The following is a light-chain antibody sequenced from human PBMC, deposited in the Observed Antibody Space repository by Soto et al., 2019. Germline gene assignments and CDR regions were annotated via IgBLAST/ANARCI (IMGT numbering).Light chain of an antibody. CDR2: DAS. J-gene: IGKJ1*01. CDR1: QSISSY. CDR3: QQYGSSPKT. V-gene: IGKV1-39*01. Sequence: DIRMTQSPSSLSAALGDRVTITCRASQSISSYLNWYQQKPGKAPKLLIYDASSLESGVPSRFSGSGSGTDFTLTISRLEPEDFAVYYCQQYGSSPKTFGQGTKVDI.